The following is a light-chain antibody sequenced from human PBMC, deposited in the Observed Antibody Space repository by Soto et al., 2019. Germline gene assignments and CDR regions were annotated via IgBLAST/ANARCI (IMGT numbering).Light chain of an antibody. CDR1: SSNIGNNY. Sequence: QSVLTQPPSVSAAPGQKVTISCSGSSSNIGNNYVSWYQQLPGTAPKLLIYDNNKRPSGIPDRFSGSKSGTSATLGITGLXTGDEADYYCGTWDSSLSSYVFGTGTKLTVL. CDR3: GTWDSSLSSYV. J-gene: IGLJ1*01. CDR2: DNN. V-gene: IGLV1-51*01.